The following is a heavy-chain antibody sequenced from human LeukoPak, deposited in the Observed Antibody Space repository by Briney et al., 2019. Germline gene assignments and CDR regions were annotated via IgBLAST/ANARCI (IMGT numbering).Heavy chain of an antibody. D-gene: IGHD5-24*01. CDR2: IYPGDSDT. J-gene: IGHJ5*02. CDR1: GYSFTSYW. Sequence: PGGSLRLSCKGSGYSFTSYWIGWVRQMPGKGLEWMGIIYPGDSDTRYSPSFQGQVTISADKSISTAYLQWSSLRASDTAMYYCARLRDGSNWFDPWGQGTLVTVSS. CDR3: ARLRDGSNWFDP. V-gene: IGHV5-51*01.